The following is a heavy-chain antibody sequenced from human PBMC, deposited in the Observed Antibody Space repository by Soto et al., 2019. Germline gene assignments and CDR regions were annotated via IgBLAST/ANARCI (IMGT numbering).Heavy chain of an antibody. CDR3: ERGRNLNYAYNWLDP. CDR1: GCPLRRYA. Sequence: GAPLKVSCTVSGCPLRRYAISRGGQAPGQGLEWMGGIIPIFGTANYAKKFQGRVTITADESTSTAYMELRSLRSEDKAVYYCERGRNLNYAYNWLDPWGQGTLVTVSS. D-gene: IGHD1-7*01. CDR2: IIPIFGTA. J-gene: IGHJ5*02. V-gene: IGHV1-69*01.